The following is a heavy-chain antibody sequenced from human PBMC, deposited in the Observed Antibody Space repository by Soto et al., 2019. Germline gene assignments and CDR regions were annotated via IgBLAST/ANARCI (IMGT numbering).Heavy chain of an antibody. CDR2: ISSSSSYI. Sequence: PGGSLRLSCAASGFTFSSYSMNWVRQAPGKGLEWVSSISSSSSYIYYADSVKGRFTISRDNAKNSLYLQMNSLRAEDTAVYYCARGPTFYCSSTSCYAAFDIWGQGTMVTVSS. J-gene: IGHJ3*02. D-gene: IGHD2-2*01. V-gene: IGHV3-21*01. CDR3: ARGPTFYCSSTSCYAAFDI. CDR1: GFTFSSYS.